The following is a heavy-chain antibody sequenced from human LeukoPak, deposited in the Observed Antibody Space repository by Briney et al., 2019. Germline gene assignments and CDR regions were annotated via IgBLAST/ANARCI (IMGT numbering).Heavy chain of an antibody. CDR3: AKYAPPTTVVTRFFDY. Sequence: PGGSLRLSCAASGFTFSSYAMTCVRQAPGKGLEWVSVIGYSGGDIQYADSVEGRFTISRDNSKNTLYLQMNSLRVEDTAVYYCAKYAPPTTVVTRFFDYWGQGTLVTVSS. J-gene: IGHJ4*02. CDR1: GFTFSSYA. CDR2: IGYSGGDI. V-gene: IGHV3-23*01. D-gene: IGHD4-23*01.